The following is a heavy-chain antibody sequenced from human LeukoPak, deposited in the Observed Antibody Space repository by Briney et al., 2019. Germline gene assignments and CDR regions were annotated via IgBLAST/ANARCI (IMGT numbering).Heavy chain of an antibody. D-gene: IGHD1-26*01. CDR1: GGSISSGSYY. V-gene: IGHV4-61*02. CDR3: ARDPRYSGGYERGDY. J-gene: IGHJ4*02. CDR2: IYTSGST. Sequence: KPSETLSLTCTVSGGSISSGSYYWSWIRQPAGKGLEWVGRIYTSGSTNYDPSLKSRVTMSVDTSKNQFSLKLSSVTAADTAVYYCARDPRYSGGYERGDYWGQGTLVTVSS.